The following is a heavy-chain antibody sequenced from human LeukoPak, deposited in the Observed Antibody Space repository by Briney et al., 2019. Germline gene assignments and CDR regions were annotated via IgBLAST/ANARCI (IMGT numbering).Heavy chain of an antibody. D-gene: IGHD1-26*01. V-gene: IGHV1-46*01. CDR3: ARDLVGATTGQYYYYYGMDV. CDR1: GYTFTSYY. CDR2: INPSGGTT. Sequence: VSVKVSCKASGYTFTSYYMHWVRQAPGQGLEWMGIINPSGGTTSYAQKFQGRVTMTRDTSTSTVYMELSSLRSDDTAVYYCARDLVGATTGQYYYYYGMDVWGQGTTVTVSS. J-gene: IGHJ6*02.